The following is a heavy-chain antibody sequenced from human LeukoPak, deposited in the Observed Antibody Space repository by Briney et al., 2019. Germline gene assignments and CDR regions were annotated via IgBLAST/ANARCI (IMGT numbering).Heavy chain of an antibody. CDR2: ISSSSSYI. Sequence: GGSLRLSCAASGFTFSSYNMNWVRQAPGKGLEWVSSISSSSSYIYYADSVKGRFTISRDNAKNSLYLQMNSLRAEDTAVYYCARGSDDIVVVPAAMDYGMDVWGQGTTVTVSS. D-gene: IGHD2-2*01. CDR3: ARGSDDIVVVPAAMDYGMDV. V-gene: IGHV3-21*01. CDR1: GFTFSSYN. J-gene: IGHJ6*02.